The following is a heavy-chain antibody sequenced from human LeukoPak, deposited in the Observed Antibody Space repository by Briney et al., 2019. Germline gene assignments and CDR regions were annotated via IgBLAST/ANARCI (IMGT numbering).Heavy chain of an antibody. J-gene: IGHJ6*03. CDR2: IYRDNT. Sequence: PGGSKRLSCTVSGFTVSSNSMSWVRQAPGKGLEWVSFIYRDNTHYSDSVQGRFTISRDNSKNTLYLQITSLRAEETTLYYCATVGGITMIVVVPYYYYYMDVWGKGTTVTISS. CDR1: GFTVSSNS. V-gene: IGHV3-53*01. CDR3: ATVGGITMIVVVPYYYYYMDV. D-gene: IGHD3-22*01.